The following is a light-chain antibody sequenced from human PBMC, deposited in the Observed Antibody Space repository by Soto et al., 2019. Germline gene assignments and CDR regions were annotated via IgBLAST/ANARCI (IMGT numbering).Light chain of an antibody. CDR2: AAS. CDR1: QSISSY. CDR3: QQSYSGTLT. V-gene: IGKV1-39*01. J-gene: IGKJ4*01. Sequence: RIMKAPSSSSASVGHIVSISCRASQSISSYLNWYQQKPGKAPKVLIYAASSLQSGVPSRFSGIGSGTDFTLSICRLQPEDFATYYCQQSYSGTLTFGGGTKVEIK.